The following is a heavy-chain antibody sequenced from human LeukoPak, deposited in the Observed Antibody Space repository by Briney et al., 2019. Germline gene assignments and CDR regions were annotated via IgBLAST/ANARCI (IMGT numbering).Heavy chain of an antibody. CDR2: IYYSGST. V-gene: IGHV4-39*01. CDR3: ASPDLSNGRLYYFDY. J-gene: IGHJ4*02. Sequence: SETLSLTCTVSGGSVSSSSSCWGWIRQPPGKGLEWIGSIYYSGSTHYNPSLKSRFTISVDTSKNQFSLKLGSVTAADTAVYYCASPDLSNGRLYYFDYWGQGTLVTVSS. D-gene: IGHD4-11*01. CDR1: GGSVSSSSSC.